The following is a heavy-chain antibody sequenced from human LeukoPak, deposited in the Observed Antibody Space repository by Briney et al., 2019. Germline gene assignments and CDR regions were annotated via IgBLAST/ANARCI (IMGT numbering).Heavy chain of an antibody. Sequence: GRSLRLSCAASGFTFDDYAMHWVRQAPGKGLEWVSGISWNSGSIGYADSVKGRFTISRDNAKNSLYLQMNSLRAEDTAVYYCAREFWGPDYWGQGTLVTVSS. CDR3: AREFWGPDY. J-gene: IGHJ4*02. CDR1: GFTFDDYA. V-gene: IGHV3-9*01. CDR2: ISWNSGSI. D-gene: IGHD7-27*01.